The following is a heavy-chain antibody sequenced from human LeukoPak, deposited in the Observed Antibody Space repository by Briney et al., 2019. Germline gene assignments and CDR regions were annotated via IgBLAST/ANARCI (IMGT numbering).Heavy chain of an antibody. CDR2: ISSSSSYI. CDR3: ARGLFLAGPDYFDY. J-gene: IGHJ4*02. CDR1: GFTFSSYA. Sequence: GGSLRLSCAASGFTFSSYAMSWVRQAPGKGLEWVSSISSSSSYIYYADSVKGRFTISRDNAKNSLYLQMNSLRAEDTAVYYCARGLFLAGPDYFDYWGQGTLVTVSS. D-gene: IGHD6-19*01. V-gene: IGHV3-21*01.